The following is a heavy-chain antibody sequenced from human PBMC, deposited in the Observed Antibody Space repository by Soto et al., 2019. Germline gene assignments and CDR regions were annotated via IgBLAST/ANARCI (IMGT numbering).Heavy chain of an antibody. V-gene: IGHV3-23*01. CDR3: ANGRATYGLLTHDY. Sequence: VGSLRLSCAASGFSFRNYAISWVRQAPGKGLEWISTLTGSSSNTYYADSVKGRFAISRDNSRNTLYLQMHSLTAEDTAVYYCANGRATYGLLTHDYWGQGTLVTVSS. D-gene: IGHD3-9*01. J-gene: IGHJ4*02. CDR1: GFSFRNYA. CDR2: LTGSSSNT.